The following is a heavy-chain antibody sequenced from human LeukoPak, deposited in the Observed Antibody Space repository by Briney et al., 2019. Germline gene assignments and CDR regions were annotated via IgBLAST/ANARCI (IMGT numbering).Heavy chain of an antibody. CDR2: IYYSGST. CDR3: ARTSPSSGWFDP. V-gene: IGHV4-59*08. D-gene: IGHD6-19*01. CDR1: GGSISSYY. J-gene: IGHJ5*02. Sequence: SETLSLTCTVSGGSISSYYWSWIRQPPGKGLEWIGYIYYSGSTNYNPSLKSRVTISIDTSKNQFSLKLSSVTAADTAVYYCARTSPSSGWFDPWGQGTLVTVSS.